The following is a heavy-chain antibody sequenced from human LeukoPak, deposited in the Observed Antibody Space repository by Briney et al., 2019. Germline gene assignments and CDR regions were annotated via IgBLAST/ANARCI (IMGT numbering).Heavy chain of an antibody. CDR3: ARTMTGAFVDY. CDR1: GFTFSTYW. D-gene: IGHD3-9*01. CDR2: INGDGSST. V-gene: IGHV3-74*01. J-gene: IGHJ4*02. Sequence: GGSLRLSCAASGFTFSTYWIHWVRQAPGKGLVWVSHINGDGSSTSYADSVKGRFAISRNNAKNTLYLQMNSLRAEDTAVYYCARTMTGAFVDYGGRGALVAVSA.